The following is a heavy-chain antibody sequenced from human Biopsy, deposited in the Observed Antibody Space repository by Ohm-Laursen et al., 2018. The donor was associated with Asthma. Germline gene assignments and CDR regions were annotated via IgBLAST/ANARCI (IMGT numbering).Heavy chain of an antibody. J-gene: IGHJ3*02. CDR2: ISYDGFNK. V-gene: IGHV3-30*18. CDR1: GFTFSTYG. CDR3: AKERYYDFWSGYPI. D-gene: IGHD3-3*01. Sequence: SLRLSCAASGFTFSTYGMHWVRQAPGKGLEWVAVISYDGFNKDYGDSVKGRFTIFRDNSKNTLYLQMNSLRAEDTAVYYYAKERYYDFWSGYPIWGQGTMVTVSS.